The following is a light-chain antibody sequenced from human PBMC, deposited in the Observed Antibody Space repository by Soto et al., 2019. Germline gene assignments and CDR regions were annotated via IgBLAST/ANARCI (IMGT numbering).Light chain of an antibody. CDR2: AAS. V-gene: IGKV1-9*01. Sequence: DIQLTQSPSFLSASVGDRVTITCRASQGISSYLAWYQQKPGKAPKVLIYAASTLQSGVPSRFSGSGSGTEFTLTISSLQPEDFATYYCQQLNSPITFGQGTRLEIK. CDR1: QGISSY. J-gene: IGKJ5*01. CDR3: QQLNSPIT.